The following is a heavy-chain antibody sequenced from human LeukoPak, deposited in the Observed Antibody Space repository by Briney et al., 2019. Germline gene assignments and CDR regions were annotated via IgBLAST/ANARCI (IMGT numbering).Heavy chain of an antibody. D-gene: IGHD4-17*01. CDR3: ARGGDYKDDY. CDR2: INGAGRMI. Sequence: GGSLRLSCAASGFTPSGYWMPWVRQTPGKGLVWVSRINGAGRMISYADSVKGRVTISRDNAKNTLYLQMNNLRAEDTAVYYCARGGDYKDDYWGQGTLVTVSS. J-gene: IGHJ4*02. V-gene: IGHV3-74*01. CDR1: GFTPSGYW.